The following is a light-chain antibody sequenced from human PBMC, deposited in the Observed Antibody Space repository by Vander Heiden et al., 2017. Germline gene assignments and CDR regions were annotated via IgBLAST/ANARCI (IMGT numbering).Light chain of an antibody. J-gene: IGKJ3*01. V-gene: IGKV2-28*01. CDR2: LGA. CDR1: QSLLHSNGYNY. CDR3: MQALQTPQT. Sequence: ILFSLSPLSLRGTAGEPAAIAGRSSQSLLHSNGYNYLDWYLQKPGQSPQLLIYLGANRASGVPDRFSGSGSGTDFTMKISRVEAEDVGVYYCMQALQTPQTFGPGTKVDIK.